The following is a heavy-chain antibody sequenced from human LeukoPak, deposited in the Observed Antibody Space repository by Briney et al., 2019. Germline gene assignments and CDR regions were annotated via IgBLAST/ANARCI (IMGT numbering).Heavy chain of an antibody. D-gene: IGHD2-15*01. J-gene: IGHJ4*02. Sequence: XMSWVRQAPGKGLEWVSAISGSGGSTYYADSVKGRFTISRDNAKNSLYLQMNSLRAEDTAVYYCARAVWDIVVVVAAEAYFDYWGQGTLVTVSS. CDR1: X. V-gene: IGHV3-23*01. CDR3: ARAVWDIVVVVAAEAYFDY. CDR2: ISGSGGST.